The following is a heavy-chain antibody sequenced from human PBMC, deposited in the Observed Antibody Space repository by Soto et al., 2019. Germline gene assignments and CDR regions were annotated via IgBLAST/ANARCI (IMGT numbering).Heavy chain of an antibody. CDR2: IIPIFGTA. CDR3: ATEGDGSGSYYYGMDV. D-gene: IGHD3-22*01. V-gene: IGHV1-69*12. Sequence: QVQLVQSGAEVKKPGSSVKVSCKASGGTFSSYAITWVRQAPGQGLEWMGGIIPIFGTANYAQKFQGRVTITADESTSTAYMERSSLRTEDTTLYYCATEGDGSGSYYYGMDVWGQGTTVTVSS. J-gene: IGHJ6*02. CDR1: GGTFSSYA.